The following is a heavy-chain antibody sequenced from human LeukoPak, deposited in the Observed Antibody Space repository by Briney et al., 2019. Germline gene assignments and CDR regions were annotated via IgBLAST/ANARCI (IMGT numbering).Heavy chain of an antibody. D-gene: IGHD6-13*01. V-gene: IGHV5-51*01. CDR1: GYRFTNYW. CDR2: IYPGDSDT. CDR3: ARSYSNSWSGFDP. Sequence: GESLKISCKGSGYRFTNYWIGWVRQMPGKGLEWMGIIYPGDSDTTYSPSFQGQVTISADKSISTAYLQWSSLKASDTAMYYCARSYSNSWSGFDPWGQGTLVTVSS. J-gene: IGHJ5*02.